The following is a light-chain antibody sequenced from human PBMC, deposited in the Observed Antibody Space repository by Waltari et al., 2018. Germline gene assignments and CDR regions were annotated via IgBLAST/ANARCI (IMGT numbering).Light chain of an antibody. CDR3: QVWDTGSDHVI. V-gene: IGLV3-21*04. CDR1: NIGSIS. Sequence: SYVLTQPPSVSVAPGETARISCGGNNIGSISVHWYQQKAGQAPVLVMSYDADRPSGSPERFAGSKSGNTATLTINRVEVGDEADYYCQVWDTGSDHVIFGGGTKLTV. CDR2: YDA. J-gene: IGLJ2*01.